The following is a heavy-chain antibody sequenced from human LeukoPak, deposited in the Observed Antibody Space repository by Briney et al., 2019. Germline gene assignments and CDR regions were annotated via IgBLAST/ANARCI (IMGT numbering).Heavy chain of an antibody. Sequence: PGGSLRLSCAASGFTFSSYAMSWVRQAPGKGLEWVSAISGSGGSTYYAGSVKGRFTISRDNSKNTLYLQMNSLRAEDTAVYYCAKGGPTDYDFWSPLDPWGQGTLVTVSS. J-gene: IGHJ5*02. CDR1: GFTFSSYA. CDR3: AKGGPTDYDFWSPLDP. D-gene: IGHD3-3*01. V-gene: IGHV3-23*01. CDR2: ISGSGGST.